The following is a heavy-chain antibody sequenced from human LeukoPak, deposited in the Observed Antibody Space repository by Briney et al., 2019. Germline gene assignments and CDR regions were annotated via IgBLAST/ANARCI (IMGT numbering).Heavy chain of an antibody. CDR1: GGSISSYY. V-gene: IGHV4-59*01. CDR3: ARGSGWFGL. J-gene: IGHJ5*01. D-gene: IGHD6-19*01. CDR2: IYYSGST. Sequence: SETLSLTCTVSGGSISSYYWSWIRQPPGKGLEWIGYIYYSGSTNYNPPLKSRVTISVDTSKNQFSLKLSSVTAADTAVYYCARGSGWFGLWGQGTLVTVSS.